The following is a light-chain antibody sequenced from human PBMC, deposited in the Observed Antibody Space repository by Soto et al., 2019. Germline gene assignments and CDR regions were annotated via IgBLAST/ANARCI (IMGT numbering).Light chain of an antibody. CDR2: EGS. J-gene: IGLJ2*01. Sequence: QSALTQPASVSGSPGQSITISCTGTSSDVGSYNLVSWYQQHPGKAPKLMIYEGSKRPSGVSKRFSGSKSGNTASLTISGLQAEDEADYYCCSYAGSSTYVVFGGGTQLTVL. CDR3: CSYAGSSTYVV. CDR1: SSDVGSYNL. V-gene: IGLV2-23*01.